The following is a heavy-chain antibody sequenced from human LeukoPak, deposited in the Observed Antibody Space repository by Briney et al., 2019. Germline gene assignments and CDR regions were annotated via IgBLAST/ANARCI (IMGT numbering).Heavy chain of an antibody. CDR1: GISLSNYA. D-gene: IGHD3-10*01. CDR2: IRERGGST. Sequence: GGSLRLSCVVSGISLSNYAMTWVRQAPGKGLEWVSYIRERGGSTTYADSVKGRFTLSRDTSLNTLYLQMNNLRAEDTAVYFCAKRGVVIRGILVIGYHQEAYHYDFWGRGVLVTVSS. V-gene: IGHV3-23*01. CDR3: AKRGVVIRGILVIGYHQEAYHYDF. J-gene: IGHJ4*02.